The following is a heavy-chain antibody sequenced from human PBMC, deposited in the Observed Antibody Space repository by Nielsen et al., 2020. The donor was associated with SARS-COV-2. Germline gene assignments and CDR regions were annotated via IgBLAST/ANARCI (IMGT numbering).Heavy chain of an antibody. CDR1: GFTFSSYA. CDR2: ISGSGGST. D-gene: IGHD3-3*01. Sequence: GESLKISCAASGFTFSSYAMSWVRQAPGKGLEWVSAISGSGGSTYYADSVKGRFTISRDNSKNMLYLQMNSLRAEDTAVYYCAKDLYYDFWSGDLGYWGQGTLVTVSS. J-gene: IGHJ4*02. V-gene: IGHV3-23*01. CDR3: AKDLYYDFWSGDLGY.